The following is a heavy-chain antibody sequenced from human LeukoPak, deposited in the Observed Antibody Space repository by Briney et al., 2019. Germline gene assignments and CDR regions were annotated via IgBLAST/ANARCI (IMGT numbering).Heavy chain of an antibody. CDR3: ARRPGGRSYYGMDV. J-gene: IGHJ6*02. V-gene: IGHV4-59*08. D-gene: IGHD2-15*01. Sequence: SETLSLTCTVSGGSISSYYWSWIRQRPGKGLEWIGYIYYSGSTNYNPSLKSRVTISVDTSKNQFSLKLSSVTAADTAVYYCARRPGGRSYYGMDVWGQGTTVTVSS. CDR1: GGSISSYY. CDR2: IYYSGST.